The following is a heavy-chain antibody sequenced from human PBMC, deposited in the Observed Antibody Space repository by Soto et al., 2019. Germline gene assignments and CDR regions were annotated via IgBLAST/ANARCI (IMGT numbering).Heavy chain of an antibody. Sequence: EVQLVESGGGLVQPGGSLRLSCVDSGFTFSSYWMSWVRQAPVKGLEWVGNIKQDGSEENYVDSVKGRFTISRDNAKNSRYLQMNGLRAEDTAVYYCARIAASGRGWDVWGQGTTVVVSS. J-gene: IGHJ6*02. D-gene: IGHD6-13*01. V-gene: IGHV3-7*01. CDR1: GFTFSSYW. CDR3: ARIAASGRGWDV. CDR2: IKQDGSEE.